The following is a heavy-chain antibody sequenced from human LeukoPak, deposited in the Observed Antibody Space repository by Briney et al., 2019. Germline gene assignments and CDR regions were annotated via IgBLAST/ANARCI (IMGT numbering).Heavy chain of an antibody. D-gene: IGHD6-6*01. CDR2: IKEDGSEK. J-gene: IGHJ4*02. V-gene: IGHV3-7*01. Sequence: PGGSLRLSCAASGFTFSNYWMSWVRQASGKGLEWVANIKEDGSEKYYVDSVKGRFTISRDNAKNSLYLQMNSLRAEDTAIYYSASGRQLGYWGQGTLVTVSS. CDR3: ASGRQLGY. CDR1: GFTFSNYW.